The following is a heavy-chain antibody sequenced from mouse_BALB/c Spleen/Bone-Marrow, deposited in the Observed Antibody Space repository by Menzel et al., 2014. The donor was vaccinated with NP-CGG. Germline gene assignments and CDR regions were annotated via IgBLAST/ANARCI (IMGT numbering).Heavy chain of an antibody. CDR3: ARQGYGYGGFDY. V-gene: IGHV5-6*02. CDR2: ISSGGSYT. J-gene: IGHJ2*01. CDR1: GFTFSSYG. D-gene: IGHD2-2*01. Sequence: DVKLVESGGDLVKPGGSLKLSCAASGFTFSSYGMSWVRQTPDKRLEWVETISSGGSYTYYPDSVKGRFTISRDNAKIPLYLQMSSLKSEDSAMYYCARQGYGYGGFDYWVQGTTLTVSS.